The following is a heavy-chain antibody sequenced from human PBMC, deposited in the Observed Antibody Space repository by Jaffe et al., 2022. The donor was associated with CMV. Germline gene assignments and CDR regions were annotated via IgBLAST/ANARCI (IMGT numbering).Heavy chain of an antibody. D-gene: IGHD6-6*01. J-gene: IGHJ5*02. CDR3: AREYSSSSFNWFDP. CDR1: GGTFSSYA. Sequence: QVQLVQSGAEVKKPGSSVKVSCKASGGTFSSYAISWVRQAPGQGLEWMGGIIPIFGTANYAQKFQGRVTITADESTSTAYMELSSLRSEDTAVYYCAREYSSSSFNWFDPWGQGTLVTVSS. CDR2: IIPIFGTA. V-gene: IGHV1-69*01.